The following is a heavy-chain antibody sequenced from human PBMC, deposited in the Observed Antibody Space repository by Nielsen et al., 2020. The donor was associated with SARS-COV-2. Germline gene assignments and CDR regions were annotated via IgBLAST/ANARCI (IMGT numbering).Heavy chain of an antibody. V-gene: IGHV4-30-4*02. J-gene: IGHJ4*02. CDR2: IYHSGST. Sequence: SETLSLTCTVSGGSISGGANYWSWIRQPPGKGLEWIGYIYHSGSTHYSPSLKSRVTMSVDTSKNQFSLKLSSVTAADTAIYYCARGGYNIYDFDYWGRGTLVTVSS. CDR3: ARGGYNIYDFDY. CDR1: GGSISGGANY. D-gene: IGHD5-24*01.